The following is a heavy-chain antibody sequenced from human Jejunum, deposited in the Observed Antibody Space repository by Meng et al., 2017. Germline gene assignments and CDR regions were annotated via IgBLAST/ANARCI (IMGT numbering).Heavy chain of an antibody. V-gene: IGHV3-48*03. CDR3: ARERGDLRAFDV. J-gene: IGHJ3*01. Sequence: GESLKISCEVSGFIFSTFEMNWVRPAPGKGLEWVSYISNGGGRTTYYADSVKGRFTISRDNAKTSLFLQMSSLRAEDTATYYCARERGDLRAFDVWGQGTVVTVSS. CDR1: GFIFSTFE. CDR2: ISNGGGRTT. D-gene: IGHD3-10*01.